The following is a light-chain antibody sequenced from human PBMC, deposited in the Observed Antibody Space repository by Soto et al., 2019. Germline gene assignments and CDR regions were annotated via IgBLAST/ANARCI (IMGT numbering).Light chain of an antibody. J-gene: IGKJ4*01. V-gene: IGKV3-15*01. CDR2: GAS. Sequence: EIVMTQSPATLSVSPGERATLSCRASQSVSDNLAWYQQKPGQAPRLLIYGASTRATGIPARFSGSGSGTEFTLTISSLQSEGFAIYYCQHYNNWPPNTFGGGTRVEIK. CDR1: QSVSDN. CDR3: QHYNNWPPNT.